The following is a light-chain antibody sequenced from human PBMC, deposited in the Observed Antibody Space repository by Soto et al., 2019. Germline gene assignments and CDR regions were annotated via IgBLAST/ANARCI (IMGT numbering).Light chain of an antibody. Sequence: EIVMTQSPATLSVSPGERATLSCRASQSVSSNLAWYQHKPGQAPRLLIYGASTRATGIPARFSGSGSGTEFTHTISSLQSEDFALYYCQHYNNWPPMYTFGQGTKLEIK. CDR1: QSVSSN. CDR2: GAS. CDR3: QHYNNWPPMYT. J-gene: IGKJ2*01. V-gene: IGKV3-15*01.